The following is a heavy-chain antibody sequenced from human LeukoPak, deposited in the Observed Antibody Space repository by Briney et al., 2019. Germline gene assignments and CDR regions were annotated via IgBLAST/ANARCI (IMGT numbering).Heavy chain of an antibody. V-gene: IGHV4-31*03. CDR2: IYYSGST. D-gene: IGHD3-10*01. Sequence: PSQTLSLTCTVSGGSISSGGYYWSWIRQHPGKGLEWIGYIYYSGSTYYNPSLKSRVTISVDTSKNQLSLKLSSVTAADTAVYYCARDKEVRGVSYYYYYGMDVWGQGTTVTVSS. CDR1: GGSISSGGYY. CDR3: ARDKEVRGVSYYYYYGMDV. J-gene: IGHJ6*02.